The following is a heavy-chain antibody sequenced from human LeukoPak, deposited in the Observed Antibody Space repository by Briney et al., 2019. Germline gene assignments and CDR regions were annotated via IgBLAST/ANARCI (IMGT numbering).Heavy chain of an antibody. D-gene: IGHD3-9*01. J-gene: IGHJ4*02. CDR1: GFTFSSYG. CDR3: VRGSTYYDILTGYHYYFDY. CDR2: INWNGYNT. Sequence: PGGTLRLSCAASGFTFSSYGMSWVRHTPGKGLEWVSGINWNGYNTHYADSVKGRFTISRDNAKNSLYLQMNSLRAEDTAFYYCVRGSTYYDILTGYHYYFDYWGQGTLVTVPS. V-gene: IGHV3-20*04.